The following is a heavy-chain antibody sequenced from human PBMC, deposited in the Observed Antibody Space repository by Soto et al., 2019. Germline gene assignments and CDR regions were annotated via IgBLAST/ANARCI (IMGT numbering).Heavy chain of an antibody. V-gene: IGHV4-30-4*01. D-gene: IGHD3-22*01. CDR2: IYDGGST. Sequence: SETLSLTCTVSGDSISDVNYCWSWIRQPPDKGLQWVGHIYDGGSTYTNPSLTSRLTISFDTSKNQFSLHLNSVTAADTAVYYCARGGVDYYDSSGYYFSPYYFDYWGQGTLVTVSS. CDR1: GDSISDVNYC. J-gene: IGHJ4*02. CDR3: ARGGVDYYDSSGYYFSPYYFDY.